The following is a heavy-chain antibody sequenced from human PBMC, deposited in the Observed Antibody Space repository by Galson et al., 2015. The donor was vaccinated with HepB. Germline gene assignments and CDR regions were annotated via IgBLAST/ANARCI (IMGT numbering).Heavy chain of an antibody. CDR2: ISSSSSYI. CDR3: ARDGDDIVVVPAVSTFDI. D-gene: IGHD2-2*01. V-gene: IGHV3-21*01. Sequence: SLRLSCAASGFTFSSYSMNWVRQAPGKGLEWVSSISSSSSYIYYADSVKGRLTISRDNAKNSLYLQMNSLRAEDTAVYYCARDGDDIVVVPAVSTFDIWGQGTMVTVSS. J-gene: IGHJ3*02. CDR1: GFTFSSYS.